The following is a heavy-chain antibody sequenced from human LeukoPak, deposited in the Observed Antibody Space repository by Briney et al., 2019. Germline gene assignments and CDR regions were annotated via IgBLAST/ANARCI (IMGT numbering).Heavy chain of an antibody. D-gene: IGHD5-18*01. Sequence: SETLSLTCTVSGGSISSGDYYWSWIRQPPGKGLEWIGYIYYSGSTYYNPSLKSRVTISVDTSKNQFSLKLSSVTAADTAVYYCARDLRGGDTATVTSSWYFDPWGRGTLVTVSS. CDR1: GGSISSGDYY. CDR3: ARDLRGGDTATVTSSWYFDP. J-gene: IGHJ2*01. CDR2: IYYSGST. V-gene: IGHV4-30-4*01.